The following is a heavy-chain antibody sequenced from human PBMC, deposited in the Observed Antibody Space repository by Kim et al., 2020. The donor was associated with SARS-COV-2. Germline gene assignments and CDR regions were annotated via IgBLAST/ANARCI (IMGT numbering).Heavy chain of an antibody. CDR2: IYSGGST. V-gene: IGHV3-66*01. CDR3: ARVPDPISGFGELWYYYYGMDV. Sequence: GGSLRLSCAASGFTVSSNYMSWVRQAPGKGLEWVSVIYSGGSTYYADSVKGRFTISRDNSKNTLYLQMNSLRAEDTAVYYCARVPDPISGFGELWYYYYGMDVWGQGTTVTVSS. CDR1: GFTVSSNY. J-gene: IGHJ6*02. D-gene: IGHD3-10*01.